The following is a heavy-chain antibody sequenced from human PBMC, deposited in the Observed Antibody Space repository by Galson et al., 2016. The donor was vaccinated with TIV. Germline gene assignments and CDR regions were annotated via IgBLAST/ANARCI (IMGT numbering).Heavy chain of an antibody. Sequence: SPRLSCAAVGFTFSTSGMHWVRQPPGKGLEWVALIWYDGSNIFYADSVKGRFTISRDNSKNTLYLQMNSLSPEDTAIYYCVRFGGSYGGCDYWGQGTLVTVSS. J-gene: IGHJ4*02. CDR3: VRFGGSYGGCDY. D-gene: IGHD3-16*01. V-gene: IGHV3-33*01. CDR1: GFTFSTSG. CDR2: IWYDGSNI.